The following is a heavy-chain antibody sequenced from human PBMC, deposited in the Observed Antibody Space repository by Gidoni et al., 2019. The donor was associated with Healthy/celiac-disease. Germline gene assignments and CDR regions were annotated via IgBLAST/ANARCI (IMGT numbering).Heavy chain of an antibody. CDR1: GYTFTSYA. CDR2: INAGNGNT. Sequence: QVQLVQSGAEVKKPGASVKVSCKASGYTFTSYAMHWVRQAPGQRLEWMGWINAGNGNTKYSQKLQGRVTITRDTSASTAYMELSSLRSEDTAVYYCARVMQRTASGLREGLSWRAFDIWGQGTMVTVSS. J-gene: IGHJ3*02. V-gene: IGHV1-3*01. D-gene: IGHD6-25*01. CDR3: ARVMQRTASGLREGLSWRAFDI.